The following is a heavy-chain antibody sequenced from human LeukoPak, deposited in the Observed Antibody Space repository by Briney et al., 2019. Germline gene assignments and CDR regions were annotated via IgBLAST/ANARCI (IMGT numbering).Heavy chain of an antibody. CDR1: GGSISSSSAY. CDR2: TNYSKHT. D-gene: IGHD5-18*01. Sequence: KPSETLSLTCTVSGGSISSSSAYWGWLRQPPGKGLEWIGSTNYSKHTYYNPSLKSVVTISADTSKNQCSLTLGSASAKDTAVYYCVSPRGFSYGYFDYWGQGTLVTVSS. V-gene: IGHV4-39*01. J-gene: IGHJ4*02. CDR3: VSPRGFSYGYFDY.